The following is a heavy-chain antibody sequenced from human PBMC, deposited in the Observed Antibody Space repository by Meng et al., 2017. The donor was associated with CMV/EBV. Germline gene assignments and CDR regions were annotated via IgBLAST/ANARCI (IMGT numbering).Heavy chain of an antibody. CDR2: ISYDGSNK. Sequence: GESLKISCAASGFTFSSYAMHWVRRAPGKGLEWVAVISYDGSNKYYADSVKGRFTISRDNSKNTLYLQMNSLRAEDTAVYYCARVIATADYWGQGTLVTVSS. V-gene: IGHV3-30-3*01. CDR3: ARVIATADY. D-gene: IGHD6-25*01. CDR1: GFTFSSYA. J-gene: IGHJ4*02.